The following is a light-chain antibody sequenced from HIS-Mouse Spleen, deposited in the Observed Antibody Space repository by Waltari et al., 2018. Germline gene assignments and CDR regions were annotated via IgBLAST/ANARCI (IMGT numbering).Light chain of an antibody. J-gene: IGKJ3*01. CDR1: QSVSSSY. CDR2: GAS. CDR3: QQYGSSPFT. Sequence: EIVLTQSPGTLSLSPGERATLPCRASQSVSSSYLAWYQQKPGQTPRLLIYGASSRATGIPDRFSGSGSVTDFTLTISRLEPEDFAVYSCQQYGSSPFTFGPGTKVDIK. V-gene: IGKV3-20*01.